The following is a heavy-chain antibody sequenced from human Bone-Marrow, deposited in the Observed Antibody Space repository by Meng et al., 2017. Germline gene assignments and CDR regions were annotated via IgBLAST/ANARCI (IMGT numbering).Heavy chain of an antibody. D-gene: IGHD4-17*01. CDR1: GFTFSSYW. J-gene: IGHJ4*02. CDR2: IKQDGSEK. Sequence: GGSLRLSCAASGFTFSSYWMSWVRQAPGKGLEWVANIKQDGSEKYYVDSVKGRFTIARENAKNSLYLQMNSLRAEDTAVYYCAREEEWGKYGDLFYYFDYWGQGTLVTVSS. CDR3: AREEEWGKYGDLFYYFDY. V-gene: IGHV3-7*01.